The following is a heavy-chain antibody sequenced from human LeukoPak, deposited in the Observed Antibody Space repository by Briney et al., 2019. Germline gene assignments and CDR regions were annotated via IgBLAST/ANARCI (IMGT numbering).Heavy chain of an antibody. J-gene: IGHJ5*02. CDR1: GGSFSGYY. CDR2: INHSGST. CDR3: ARRGYCSSTSCTAWFDP. V-gene: IGHV4-34*01. Sequence: PSETLSLTCAVYGGSFSGYYWSWIRQPPGKGLEWIGEINHSGSTNYNPSLKSRVTISVDTSKNQFSLKLSSVTAADTVVYYCARRGYCSSTSCTAWFDPWGQGTLVTVSS. D-gene: IGHD2-2*01.